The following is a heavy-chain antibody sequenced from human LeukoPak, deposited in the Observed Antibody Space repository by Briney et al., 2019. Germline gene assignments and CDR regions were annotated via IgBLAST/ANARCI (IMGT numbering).Heavy chain of an antibody. CDR3: ARDRAYCGGDCYSDFDY. CDR1: GYTFTSYY. J-gene: IGHJ4*02. D-gene: IGHD2-21*02. V-gene: IGHV1-46*01. Sequence: ASVKVSFKASGYTFTSYYMHWVRQAPGQGLEWMGIINPSGGSTSYAQKFQGRVTMTRDTSTSTVYMELSSLRSEDTAVYYCARDRAYCGGDCYSDFDYWGQGTLVTVSS. CDR2: INPSGGST.